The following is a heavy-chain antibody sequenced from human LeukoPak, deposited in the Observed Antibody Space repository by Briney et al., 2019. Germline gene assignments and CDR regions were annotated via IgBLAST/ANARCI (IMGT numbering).Heavy chain of an antibody. CDR3: ATGILLYYDSSGYLFDY. V-gene: IGHV1-24*01. J-gene: IGHJ4*02. CDR1: GYTLTESS. Sequence: ASVKVSCKVSGYTLTESSMHWVRQAPGKGLEWMGGFDPEDGETIYAQKFQGRVTMTEDTSTDTAYMELSSLRSEDTAVYYCATGILLYYDSSGYLFDYWGQGTLVTVSS. D-gene: IGHD3-22*01. CDR2: FDPEDGET.